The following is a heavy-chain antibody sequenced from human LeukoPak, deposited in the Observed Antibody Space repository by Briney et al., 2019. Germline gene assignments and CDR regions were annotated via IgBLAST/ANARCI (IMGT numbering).Heavy chain of an antibody. Sequence: PSETLSLTCTVSGGSISSYYWSWIRQPPGKGLEWIGYIYYSGSTNYNPSLKSRVTISVDTSKNQFSLKLSSVTAADTAVYYCARAMVRGVTYYYYGMDVWGQGTTVTVSS. CDR1: GGSISSYY. V-gene: IGHV4-59*01. D-gene: IGHD3-10*01. CDR3: ARAMVRGVTYYYYGMDV. J-gene: IGHJ6*02. CDR2: IYYSGST.